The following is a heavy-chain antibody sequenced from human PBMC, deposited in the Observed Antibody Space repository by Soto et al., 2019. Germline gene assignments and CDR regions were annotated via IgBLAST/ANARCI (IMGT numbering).Heavy chain of an antibody. CDR1: GFAFSSYG. D-gene: IGHD2-21*02. CDR3: AKGAYCGGDCYYYYYGMDV. CDR2: ISYDGSNK. V-gene: IGHV3-30*18. Sequence: QVQLVESGGGVVQPGRSLRLSCAASGFAFSSYGMHWVRQAPGKGLEWVAVISYDGSNKYYADSVKGLFTISRDNSKNTLYLQMNSLRAEDTAVYYCAKGAYCGGDCYYYYYGMDVWGQGTTVTVSS. J-gene: IGHJ6*02.